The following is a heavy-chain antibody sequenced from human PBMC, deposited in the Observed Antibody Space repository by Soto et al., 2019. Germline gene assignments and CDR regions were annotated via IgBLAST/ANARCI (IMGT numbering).Heavy chain of an antibody. CDR1: GFTFSSYA. CDR2: ISYDGSNK. V-gene: IGHV3-30-3*01. J-gene: IGHJ4*02. D-gene: IGHD2-15*01. Sequence: QVQLVESGGGVVQPGRSLRLSCAASGFTFSSYAMHWVRQAPGKGLEWVAVISYDGSNKYYADSVKGRFTISRDNSKNTLYLQMNSLRAEDTAVYYCARVVAQYYFDYWGPGTPVTVSS. CDR3: ARVVAQYYFDY.